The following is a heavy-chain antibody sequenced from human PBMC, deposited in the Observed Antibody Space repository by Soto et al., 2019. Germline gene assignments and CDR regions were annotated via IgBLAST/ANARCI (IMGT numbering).Heavy chain of an antibody. J-gene: IGHJ4*02. CDR3: ARESDH. CDR2: ISGSGGGT. Sequence: GGSLRLSCAASGFTFSSYAMSWVRQAPGKGLEWVSTISGSGGGTYYADSMKGRFTISRDNSKNTLYLQMYSLRVEDAAVYYCARESDHWGQGTLVTVSS. V-gene: IGHV3-23*01. CDR1: GFTFSSYA.